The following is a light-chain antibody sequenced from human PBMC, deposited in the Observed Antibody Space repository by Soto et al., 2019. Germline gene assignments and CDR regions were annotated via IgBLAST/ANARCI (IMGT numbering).Light chain of an antibody. Sequence: QAVVTQPPSVSGAPGQRVTISCTGRSSNIGAGYDVHWYQQLPKTAPKVLIYGNNNRPSGVPDRFSGSKSGTSASLAITGLQAEDEADYYCQSYDSSLSGSVFGGGTKVTVL. CDR2: GNN. J-gene: IGLJ3*02. V-gene: IGLV1-40*01. CDR3: QSYDSSLSGSV. CDR1: SSNIGAGYD.